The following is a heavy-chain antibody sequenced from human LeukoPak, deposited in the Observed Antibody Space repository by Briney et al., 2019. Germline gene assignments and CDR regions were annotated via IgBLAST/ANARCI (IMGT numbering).Heavy chain of an antibody. CDR1: GGYFSGYY. J-gene: IGHJ4*02. CDR2: INHGGST. CDR3: AREVYCSGGSCYFDY. Sequence: SETLSLTCAVYGGYFSGYYWSWIRQPPGKGLEWIGKINHGGSTNYNPSLKSRVTISVDTSKNQFSLKLSSVTAADTAVYYCAREVYCSGGSCYFDYCGQGTLVTVSS. D-gene: IGHD2-15*01. V-gene: IGHV4-34*01.